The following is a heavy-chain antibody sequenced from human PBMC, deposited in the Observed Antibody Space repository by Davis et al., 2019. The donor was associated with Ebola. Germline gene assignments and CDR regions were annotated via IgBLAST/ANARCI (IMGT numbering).Heavy chain of an antibody. Sequence: GESLKISCKGSGYSFTNYWIGWVRQMPGKGLEWMGIIYPGDSDTKYSPSFQGQVTISVDKSISTAYLQWSSLKASDTAMYYCARLPYCSGGVCYKFFDSWGQGTLVTVSS. J-gene: IGHJ4*02. D-gene: IGHD2-8*02. CDR1: GYSFTNYW. CDR3: ARLPYCSGGVCYKFFDS. V-gene: IGHV5-51*01. CDR2: IYPGDSDT.